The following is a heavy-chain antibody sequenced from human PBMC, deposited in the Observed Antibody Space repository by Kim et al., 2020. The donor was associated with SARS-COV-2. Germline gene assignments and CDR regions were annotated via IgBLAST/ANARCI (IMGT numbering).Heavy chain of an antibody. D-gene: IGHD3-3*01. V-gene: IGHV1-69*01. CDR3: ARTTIFGVVISGWFDP. J-gene: IGHJ5*02. Sequence: KFHGRVTITADESTSTAYMELSSLRSEDTAVYYCARTTIFGVVISGWFDPWGQGTLVTVSS.